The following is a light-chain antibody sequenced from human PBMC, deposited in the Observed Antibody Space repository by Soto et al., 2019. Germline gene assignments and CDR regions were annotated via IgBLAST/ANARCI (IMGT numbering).Light chain of an antibody. J-gene: IGLJ2*01. V-gene: IGLV1-40*01. Sequence: QSVLTQPPSVSGAPGQRVTMSCTGSSSNLGAGYDVHWYQQRPGTAPKVVIYGNRDRPSGVPDRFSGSKSGTSASLAITVHQAEDEADYYCQSYDSSLKFVIFGGGTKVTVL. CDR2: GNR. CDR1: SSNLGAGYD. CDR3: QSYDSSLKFVI.